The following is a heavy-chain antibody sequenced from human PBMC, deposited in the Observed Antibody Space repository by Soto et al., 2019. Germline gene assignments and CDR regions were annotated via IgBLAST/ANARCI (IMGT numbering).Heavy chain of an antibody. Sequence: KTSETLSLTCAVYCGSFSGYYWSWIRQPPGKGLEWIGEINHSGSTYYNPSLKSRVTISVDTSKNQFSLKLSSVTAADTAMYYCARGVELTMVRGQWFDPWGQGTLVTVSS. CDR1: CGSFSGYY. D-gene: IGHD3-10*01. V-gene: IGHV4-34*01. CDR3: ARGVELTMVRGQWFDP. J-gene: IGHJ5*02. CDR2: INHSGST.